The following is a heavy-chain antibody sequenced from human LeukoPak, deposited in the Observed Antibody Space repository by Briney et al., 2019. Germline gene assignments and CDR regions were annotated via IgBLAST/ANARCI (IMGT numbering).Heavy chain of an antibody. D-gene: IGHD6-19*01. J-gene: IGHJ6*02. Sequence: GGSLRLSCAASGFIFSSYAMDWVRQAPGKGLEWVAVISYDGSNKYYADSVKGRFTISRDNSKNTLYLQMYSLRAEDTAVYYCARETVAGMYYYYGMDVWGQGTTVTVSS. CDR1: GFIFSSYA. V-gene: IGHV3-30-3*01. CDR3: ARETVAGMYYYYGMDV. CDR2: ISYDGSNK.